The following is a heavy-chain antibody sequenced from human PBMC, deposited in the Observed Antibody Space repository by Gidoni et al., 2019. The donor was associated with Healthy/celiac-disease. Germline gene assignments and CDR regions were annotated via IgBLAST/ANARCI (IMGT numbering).Heavy chain of an antibody. J-gene: IGHJ5*02. CDR1: GGTFSSYA. D-gene: IGHD3-16*01. V-gene: IGHV1-69*01. CDR3: ARDQGGWGIGKYNWFDP. CDR2: IIPIFGTA. Sequence: QVQLVESGAEVKKPGSSVKVSCKASGGTFSSYAISWVRQAPGQGLEWMGGIIPIFGTANYAQKFQGRVTITADESTSTAYMELSSLRSEDTAVYYCARDQGGWGIGKYNWFDPWGQGTLVTVSS.